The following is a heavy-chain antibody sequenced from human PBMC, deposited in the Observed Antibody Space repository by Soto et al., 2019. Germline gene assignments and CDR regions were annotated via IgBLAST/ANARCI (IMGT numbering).Heavy chain of an antibody. CDR1: GGSISSAAYY. CDR2: ISHSGST. J-gene: IGHJ6*03. D-gene: IGHD6-6*01. Sequence: PSETLSLTCTVSGGSISSAAYYWSWIRQHPGKGLEWIGYISHSGSTYYNPSLKSRVIISVDTSKNQFSLSLTSVTAADTAVYYCARASGSSSSSALYYYYYYMDVWGKGTTVTVSS. V-gene: IGHV4-31*03. CDR3: ARASGSSSSSALYYYYYYMDV.